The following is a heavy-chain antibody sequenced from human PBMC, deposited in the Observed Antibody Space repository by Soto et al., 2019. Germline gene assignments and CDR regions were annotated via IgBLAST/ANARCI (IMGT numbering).Heavy chain of an antibody. CDR2: INAGNGNT. CDR1: GYTFTSYA. CDR3: ARGSRGSYWYYYYYGMDV. J-gene: IGHJ6*02. D-gene: IGHD1-26*01. Sequence: SVKVSCKASGYTFTSYAMHWVRQAPGQRLEWMGWINAGNGNTKYSQKFQGRVTITRDTSASTAYMELSSLRSEDTAVYYCARGSRGSYWYYYYYGMDVWGQGTTVTVSS. V-gene: IGHV1-3*01.